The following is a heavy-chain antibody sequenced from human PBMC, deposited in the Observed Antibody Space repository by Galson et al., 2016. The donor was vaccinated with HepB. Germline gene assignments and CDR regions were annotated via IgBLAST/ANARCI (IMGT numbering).Heavy chain of an antibody. CDR2: IWYDGSNK. CDR1: DFIFSSYG. D-gene: IGHD6-19*01. CDR3: AGGYGWLIDY. J-gene: IGHJ4*02. V-gene: IGHV3-33*01. Sequence: SLRLSCAASDFIFSSYGMHWVRQAPGKGLEWVSVIWYDGSNKYYADSVKGRFTISRDNSKKSLYLQMNTLRVEDTAVYYCAGGYGWLIDYWGQGTLVTVSS.